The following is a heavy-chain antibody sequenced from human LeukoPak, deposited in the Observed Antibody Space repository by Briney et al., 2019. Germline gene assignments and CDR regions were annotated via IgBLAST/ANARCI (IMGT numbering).Heavy chain of an antibody. V-gene: IGHV3-21*01. J-gene: IGHJ2*01. Sequence: GGSLRLSCAASGFTFSSYNMNWVRQAPGKGLEWVSSIGLSSSFIYYTDSVRGRFTISRDNANNSLYLQMNSLRDEDTAVYYCARNVPAASTDWYFGLWGRGTLVTVPS. D-gene: IGHD6-13*01. CDR3: ARNVPAASTDWYFGL. CDR2: IGLSSSFI. CDR1: GFTFSSYN.